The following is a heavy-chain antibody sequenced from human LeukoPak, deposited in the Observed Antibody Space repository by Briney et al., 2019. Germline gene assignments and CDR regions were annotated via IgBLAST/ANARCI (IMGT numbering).Heavy chain of an antibody. Sequence: SQTLSLTCTVSAGSISTSGFYWSWYRQPPGKGLEWIGYIYHNRNTQYNPSLKSRLIISVDTSKNQFSLKLNSVTAADTAVYYCARGPRWSGGNWGQGILVVVSS. CDR2: IYHNRNT. V-gene: IGHV4-31*03. CDR3: ARGPRWSGGN. J-gene: IGHJ4*02. CDR1: AGSISTSGFY. D-gene: IGHD6-13*01.